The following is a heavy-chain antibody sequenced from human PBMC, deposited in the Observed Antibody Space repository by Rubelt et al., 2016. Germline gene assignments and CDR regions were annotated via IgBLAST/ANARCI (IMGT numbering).Heavy chain of an antibody. D-gene: IGHD2-15*01. CDR1: GYTFTSYY. V-gene: IGHV1-46*01. CDR2: INPSGGST. CDR3: ARDLGGGRDY. Sequence: QVQLVQSGAEVKEPGASVRVSCKASGYTFTSYYMHWVRQAPGQGLEWMGIINPSGGSTSYAKKVQGRVTRTRDTSTSTVYMELSSLRSEDTAVYYCARDLGGGRDYWGQGTLVTVSS. J-gene: IGHJ4*02.